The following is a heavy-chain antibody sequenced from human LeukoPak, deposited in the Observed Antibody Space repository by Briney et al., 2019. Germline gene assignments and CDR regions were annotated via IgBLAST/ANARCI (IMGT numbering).Heavy chain of an antibody. V-gene: IGHV3-23*01. CDR1: GFTFSSYA. CDR2: ISGSGGST. Sequence: GGSLRLSCAASGFTFSSYAMSWVRQAPGKGLEWVSDISGSGGSTNYADSVKGRFTISRDNSKNTLYLQMNSLRAEDTAVYYCAKFGYSDWLSHFDYWGQGTLVTVSS. J-gene: IGHJ4*02. CDR3: AKFGYSDWLSHFDY. D-gene: IGHD3-9*01.